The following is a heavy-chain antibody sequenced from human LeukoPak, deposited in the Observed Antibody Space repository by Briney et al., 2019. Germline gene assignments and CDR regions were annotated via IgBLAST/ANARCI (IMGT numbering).Heavy chain of an antibody. V-gene: IGHV1-8*02. CDR1: GYTLSNHA. D-gene: IGHD6-13*01. Sequence: ASVKVSCKGSGYTLSNHAFNWMRQATGQGLEWMGWMNPNSSSTGYAQKFQGRVTMTRDTSISTAYMELSSLTSEDTAVYYCARDARGAVAADDPLDIWGQGTTVTVSS. CDR2: MNPNSSST. CDR3: ARDARGAVAADDPLDI. J-gene: IGHJ3*02.